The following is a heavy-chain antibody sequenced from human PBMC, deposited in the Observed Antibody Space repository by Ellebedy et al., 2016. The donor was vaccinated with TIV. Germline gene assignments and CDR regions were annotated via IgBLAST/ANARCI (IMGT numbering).Heavy chain of an antibody. J-gene: IGHJ2*01. CDR1: GITFSQYW. D-gene: IGHD6-19*01. CDR3: AGGTGWIFDL. V-gene: IGHV3-7*03. Sequence: PGGSLRLSCAASGITFSQYWMNWVRKAPGKGLEWLANINQDGTVPDYLDSLKGRFSISRDNAKNLLFLQMHSLRDDDTAMYYCAGGTGWIFDLWGRGTLVTVSS. CDR2: INQDGTVP.